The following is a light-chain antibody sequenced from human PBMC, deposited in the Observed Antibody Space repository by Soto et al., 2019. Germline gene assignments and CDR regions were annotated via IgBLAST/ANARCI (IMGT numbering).Light chain of an antibody. J-gene: IGKJ4*01. V-gene: IGKV1-5*01. CDR1: ESISSW. CDR2: DAS. CDR3: QQLNSYPLT. Sequence: DIQMTQSPSTLSASVGDTVTITCRASESISSWLAWYQEKPGKAPNLLIYDASSLESGVPSRFSGSGSGTEFTLTISSLQPDDFATYYCQQLNSYPLTFGGGTKV.